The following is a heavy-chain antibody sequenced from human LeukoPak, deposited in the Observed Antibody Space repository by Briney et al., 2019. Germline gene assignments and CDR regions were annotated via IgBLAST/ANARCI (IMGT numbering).Heavy chain of an antibody. CDR3: ARFGASGSYYEFGY. CDR1: GYTFTSYD. CDR2: MNPNSGNT. Sequence: ASVQVSCKASGYTFTSYDIHWVRPATGQGLEWMGWMNPNSGNTGSAQKFQGRVTMTRNTSISTAYMELSSLRSEDTAVYYCARFGASGSYYEFGYWGQGTLVTVSS. V-gene: IGHV1-8*01. J-gene: IGHJ4*02. D-gene: IGHD3-10*01.